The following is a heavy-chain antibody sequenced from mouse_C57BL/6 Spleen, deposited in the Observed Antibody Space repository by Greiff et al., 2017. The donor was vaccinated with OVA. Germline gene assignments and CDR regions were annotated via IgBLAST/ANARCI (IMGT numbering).Heavy chain of an antibody. V-gene: IGHV5-15*01. CDR2: ISNLAYSI. D-gene: IGHD2-1*01. J-gene: IGHJ4*01. Sequence: EVQRVESGGGLVQPGGSLKLSCAASGFTFSDYGMAWVRQAPRKGPEWVAFISNLAYSIYYADTVTGRFTISRENAKNTLYLEMSSLRSEDTAMYYCARLPSFYYGKGDAMDYWGQGTSVTVSS. CDR3: ARLPSFYYGKGDAMDY. CDR1: GFTFSDYG.